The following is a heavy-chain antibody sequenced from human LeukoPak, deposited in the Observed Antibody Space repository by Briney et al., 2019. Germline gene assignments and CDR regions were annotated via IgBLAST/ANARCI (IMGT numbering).Heavy chain of an antibody. D-gene: IGHD1-14*01. CDR3: AKATGYLL. CDR1: GFTFSSYA. CDR2: ISNSDYST. V-gene: IGHV3-23*01. Sequence: GGSLRLSCAASGFTFSSYAMSWVRQAPGKGLEWVSTISNSDYSTYYADSVKGRFTISRANSENTLYLQMNNLRAEDTAVYYCAKATGYLLWGQGTLVTVSS. J-gene: IGHJ4*02.